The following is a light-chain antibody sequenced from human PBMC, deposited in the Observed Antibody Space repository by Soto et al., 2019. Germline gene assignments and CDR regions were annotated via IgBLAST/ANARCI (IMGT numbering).Light chain of an antibody. CDR2: GAS. V-gene: IGKV3-20*01. J-gene: IGKJ1*01. CDR3: QHYGRSPS. CDR1: QSVGSAY. Sequence: EIVLTQSPGTLSLSPGERATLSCRASQSVGSAYGGWYQQKPGQAPRLLIFGASRGATGIPDRFSGSGSGTNFALTINKVEPEVSAVYYCQHYGRSPSFGRGTKVEIK.